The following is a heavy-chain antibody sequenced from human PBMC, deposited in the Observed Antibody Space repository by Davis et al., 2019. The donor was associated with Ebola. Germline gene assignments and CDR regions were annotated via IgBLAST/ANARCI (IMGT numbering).Heavy chain of an antibody. J-gene: IGHJ5*02. CDR2: INHSGST. CDR3: ARSRQLVWFDP. CDR1: GGSFSGYY. Sequence: SETLSLTCAVHGGSFSGYYWSWIRQPPGKGLEWIGEINHSGSTNYNPSLKSRVAISVDTSKNQFSLKLSSVTAADTAVYYCARSRQLVWFDPWGQGTLVTVSS. D-gene: IGHD6-6*01. V-gene: IGHV4-34*01.